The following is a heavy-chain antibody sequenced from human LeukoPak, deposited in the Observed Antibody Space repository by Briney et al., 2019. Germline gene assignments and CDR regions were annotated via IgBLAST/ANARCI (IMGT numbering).Heavy chain of an antibody. V-gene: IGHV3-23*01. CDR1: GFTFSDYY. D-gene: IGHD3-10*01. J-gene: IGHJ3*02. CDR3: AKDLKRVLRFGELLGAFDI. Sequence: GGSLRLSCAASGFTFSDYYMSWIRQAPGKGLEWVSAFSGSGGSTYYADSVKGRFTISRDNSKNTLYLQMNSLRAEDTAVYYCAKDLKRVLRFGELLGAFDIWGQGTVVTVSS. CDR2: FSGSGGST.